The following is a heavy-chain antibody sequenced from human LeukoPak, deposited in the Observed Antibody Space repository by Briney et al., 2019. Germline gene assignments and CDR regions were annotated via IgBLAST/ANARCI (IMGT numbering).Heavy chain of an antibody. Sequence: GGSLRLSCAASGFTFTSYAMEWVRQAPGKGLEWLSSLTSSSNYIYYADSVKGRFTISRDNAKSSLYSQMSSLRAEDTAIYYCARLSGSSYGKYYFDYWGQGTLVTVSS. V-gene: IGHV3-21*01. CDR2: LTSSSNYI. D-gene: IGHD1-26*01. CDR1: GFTFTSYA. CDR3: ARLSGSSYGKYYFDY. J-gene: IGHJ4*02.